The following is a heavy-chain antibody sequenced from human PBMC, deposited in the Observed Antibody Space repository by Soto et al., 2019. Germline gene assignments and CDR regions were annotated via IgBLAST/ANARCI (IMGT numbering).Heavy chain of an antibody. J-gene: IGHJ6*02. Sequence: ASVKVSCKASGYTFSNFAMHWVRQAPGQRLEWMGWINAGNWNTKYSQKFQGRVTITADESTSTAYMELSSLRSEDTAVYSCAGPPELTRIYYYYGMDVWGQGTTVTVSS. CDR2: INAGNWNT. CDR1: GYTFSNFA. V-gene: IGHV1-3*01. D-gene: IGHD1-7*01. CDR3: AGPPELTRIYYYYGMDV.